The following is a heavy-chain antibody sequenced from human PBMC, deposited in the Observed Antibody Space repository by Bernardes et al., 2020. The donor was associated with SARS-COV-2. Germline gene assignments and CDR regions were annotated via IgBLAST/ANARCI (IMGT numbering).Heavy chain of an antibody. D-gene: IGHD2-21*02. Sequence: SETLSLTCTVSGGSVSSGSYYWSWIRQPPGKGLEWIGYIYYSGSTNYNPSLKSRVTISVDTSKNQFSLKLSSVTAADTAVYYCARDLRCSVVTPQCGAFDIWGQGTMVTVSS. J-gene: IGHJ3*02. CDR2: IYYSGST. CDR3: ARDLRCSVVTPQCGAFDI. V-gene: IGHV4-61*01. CDR1: GGSVSSGSYY.